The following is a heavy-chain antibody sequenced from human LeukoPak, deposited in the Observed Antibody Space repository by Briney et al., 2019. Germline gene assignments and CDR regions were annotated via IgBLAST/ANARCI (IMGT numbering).Heavy chain of an antibody. V-gene: IGHV5-51*01. Sequence: GASLQISCKGYGSIFSSYWIAWVRQAPGKGLEWMGVIYPRDSRTTYSPSFQGQVTISANKSISTAYLQWSSLKASDTAIYYCARHLSSITSSPNYWGPGTLVTVSS. CDR1: GSIFSSYW. J-gene: IGHJ4*02. CDR3: ARHLSSITSSPNY. CDR2: IYPRDSRT. D-gene: IGHD3-10*01.